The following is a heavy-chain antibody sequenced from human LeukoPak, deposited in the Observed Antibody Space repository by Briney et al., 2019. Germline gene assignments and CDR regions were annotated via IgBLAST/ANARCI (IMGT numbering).Heavy chain of an antibody. CDR1: GYSISSGYY. CDR2: IYTSGST. J-gene: IGHJ4*02. D-gene: IGHD6-13*01. V-gene: IGHV4-61*02. Sequence: PSETLSLTCTVSGYSISSGYYWSWIRQPAGKGLEWIGRIYTSGSTNYNPSLKSRVTISVDTSKNQFSLKLSSVTAADTAVYYCARGIAAAGYVGEIDYWGQGTLVTVSS. CDR3: ARGIAAAGYVGEIDY.